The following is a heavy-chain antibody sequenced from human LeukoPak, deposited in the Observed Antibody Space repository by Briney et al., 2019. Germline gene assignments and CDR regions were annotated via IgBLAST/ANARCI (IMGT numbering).Heavy chain of an antibody. CDR1: GGTFSSYA. CDR2: IIPIFGTA. CDR3: ARENGYTHQGWFDP. D-gene: IGHD5-18*01. V-gene: IGHV1-69*13. J-gene: IGHJ5*02. Sequence: SVKVSFKASGGTFSSYAISLVRQAPGQGLEWMGGIIPIFGTANYAQKFQGRVTITADESTSTAYMELSSLRSEDTAVYYCARENGYTHQGWFDPWGQGTLVTVSS.